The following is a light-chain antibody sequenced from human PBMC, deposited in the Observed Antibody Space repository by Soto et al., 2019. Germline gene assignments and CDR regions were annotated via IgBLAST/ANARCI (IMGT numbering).Light chain of an antibody. Sequence: QAVLTQPPSVSEGPGQRVTISCSGSTSNIGKNTVNWYQQLPGEAPKLFIYYDDLLASGVSDRFSGSKSGTSASLAISGLQSEDEADYYCGEWDDSLNGWVFGGGTKLTVL. V-gene: IGLV1-36*01. CDR1: TSNIGKNT. J-gene: IGLJ3*02. CDR3: GEWDDSLNGWV. CDR2: YDD.